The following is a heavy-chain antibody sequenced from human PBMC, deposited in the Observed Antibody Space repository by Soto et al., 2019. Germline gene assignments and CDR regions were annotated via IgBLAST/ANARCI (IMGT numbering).Heavy chain of an antibody. D-gene: IGHD6-19*01. CDR3: AREVARTPPYEYYGMDV. CDR1: GYSISSGYY. J-gene: IGHJ6*02. CDR2: IYHSGST. Sequence: ERLSRTCTVSGYSISSGYYWCWIRQPPGKGLEWIVSIYHSGSTYYNPSLKSRVTISVDTSKNQFSLKLSSVTAADTAVYYCAREVARTPPYEYYGMDVWGQGTTVTVSS. V-gene: IGHV4-38-2*02.